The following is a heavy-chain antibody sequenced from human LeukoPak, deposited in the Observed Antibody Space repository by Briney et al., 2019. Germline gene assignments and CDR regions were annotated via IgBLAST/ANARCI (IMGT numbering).Heavy chain of an antibody. Sequence: GGSLRLSCAASGFTFSSYWMHWVRQVPGKGLVWVSHINPAGSTAFYADSVKGRFTISRDNAKNTVYLQMSSLGAEDMAVYYCARSHYYGSGSYAFDIWGQGTMVTVSS. CDR2: INPAGSTA. V-gene: IGHV3-74*01. J-gene: IGHJ3*02. D-gene: IGHD3-10*01. CDR3: ARSHYYGSGSYAFDI. CDR1: GFTFSSYW.